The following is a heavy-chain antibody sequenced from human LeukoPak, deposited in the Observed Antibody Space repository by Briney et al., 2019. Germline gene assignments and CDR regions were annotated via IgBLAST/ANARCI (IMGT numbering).Heavy chain of an antibody. CDR3: ARAKYCSSTSCYGNDY. Sequence: GGSLRLSCAASGFTFSSYGMHWVRQAPGKGLEWVAFIRYDGNNEFYIDSVKGRFTTSRDNSKNTLYLQMNSLRAEDTAVYYCARAKYCSSTSCYGNDYWGQGTLVTVSS. D-gene: IGHD2-2*01. CDR1: GFTFSSYG. J-gene: IGHJ4*02. V-gene: IGHV3-30*02. CDR2: IRYDGNNE.